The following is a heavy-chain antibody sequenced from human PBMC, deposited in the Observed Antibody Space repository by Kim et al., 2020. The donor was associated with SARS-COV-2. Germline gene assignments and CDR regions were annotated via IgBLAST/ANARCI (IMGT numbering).Heavy chain of an antibody. CDR1: GGSFSGYY. D-gene: IGHD3-10*01. V-gene: IGHV4-34*01. CDR3: ARGLRVRGVIP. CDR2: INHSGST. J-gene: IGHJ5*02. Sequence: SETLSLTCAVYGGSFSGYYWSWIRQPPGKGLEWIGEINHSGSTNYNPSLKSRVTISVDTSKNQFSLNLSNVTAADTAVYYCARGLRVRGVIPWGQGTLVTVSS.